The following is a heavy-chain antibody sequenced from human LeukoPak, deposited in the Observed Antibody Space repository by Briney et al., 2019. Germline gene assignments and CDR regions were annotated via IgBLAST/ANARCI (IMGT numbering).Heavy chain of an antibody. J-gene: IGHJ3*02. Sequence: GASVKVSCKVSGYTLTELSMHWVRQAPGKGLEWMGGFDPEDGETIYAQKFQGRVTITADESTSTAYMELSSLRSEDTAVYYCAMLRGYYDFWSGQGAFDIWGQGTMVTVSS. CDR2: FDPEDGET. CDR3: AMLRGYYDFWSGQGAFDI. V-gene: IGHV1-24*01. D-gene: IGHD3-3*01. CDR1: GYTLTELS.